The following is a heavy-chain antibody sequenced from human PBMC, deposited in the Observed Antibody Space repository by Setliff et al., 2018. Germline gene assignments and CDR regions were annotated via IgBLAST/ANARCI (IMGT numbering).Heavy chain of an antibody. V-gene: IGHV4-34*01. J-gene: IGHJ4*02. Sequence: SETLSLTCAVYGGSFSGYYWSWIRQPPGKGLEWIGEINHSGSTNYNPSLKSRVTISVDTSENQFSLKLSSVTAADTAVYYCARVVPAAMYFDYWGQGTLVTVSS. D-gene: IGHD2-2*01. CDR1: GGSFSGYY. CDR3: ARVVPAAMYFDY. CDR2: INHSGST.